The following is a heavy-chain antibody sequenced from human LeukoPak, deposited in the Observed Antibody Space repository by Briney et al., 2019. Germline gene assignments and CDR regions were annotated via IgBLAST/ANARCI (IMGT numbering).Heavy chain of an antibody. J-gene: IGHJ6*02. Sequence: GGSLRLSCAASGFTFSSYGMHWVRQAPGKGLEWVAVISYDGSNKYYADSVKGQFTISRDNSKNTLYLQMNSLRAEDTAVYYCAKDMGFWSGYYYYGMDVWGQGTTVTVSS. D-gene: IGHD3-3*01. V-gene: IGHV3-30*18. CDR1: GFTFSSYG. CDR3: AKDMGFWSGYYYYGMDV. CDR2: ISYDGSNK.